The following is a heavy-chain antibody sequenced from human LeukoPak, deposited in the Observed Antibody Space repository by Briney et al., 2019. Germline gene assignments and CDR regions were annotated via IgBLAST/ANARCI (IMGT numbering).Heavy chain of an antibody. CDR1: GGSISNNNYY. V-gene: IGHV4-39*01. Sequence: SETLSLTSTVSGGSISNNNYYWAWIRQPPGKGLECIGSIYYSGSPYYNPSLKSRVTISVDTSKNQFSLRLSSVTAADTAVYYCATWRTAKTGFDYWGQGTLVTVSS. J-gene: IGHJ4*02. CDR3: ATWRTAKTGFDY. CDR2: IYYSGSP. D-gene: IGHD1-1*01.